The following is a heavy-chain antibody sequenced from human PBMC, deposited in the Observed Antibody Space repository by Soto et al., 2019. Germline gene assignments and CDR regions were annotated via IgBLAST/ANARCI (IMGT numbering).Heavy chain of an antibody. V-gene: IGHV4-39*01. CDR2: IFYSGST. D-gene: IGHD6-25*01. J-gene: IGHJ5*02. Sequence: PSETLSLTCTVSGGSISSSIYYGGWIRQPPGKGLEWIGSIFYSGSTYYNPSLKSRVAIFVDTSSNQFSLKLSSLTAADTAVYYCARRIATAASWFDPWGQGTLVTVSS. CDR1: GGSISSSIYY. CDR3: ARRIATAASWFDP.